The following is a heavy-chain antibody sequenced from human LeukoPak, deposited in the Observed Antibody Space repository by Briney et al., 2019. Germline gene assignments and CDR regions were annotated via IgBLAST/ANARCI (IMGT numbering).Heavy chain of an antibody. CDR2: ISAYNGNT. D-gene: IGHD6-13*01. V-gene: IGHV1-18*01. J-gene: IGHJ4*02. CDR1: GYTLTSYG. Sequence: ASVKVFCRASGYTLTSYGISWVRQAPGQGLEWMGWISAYNGNTNSAQTFQGRVTMTTDTYTSTAYMELRYLSSNATAVYYCARGPGQLVVREDFWGQGTLVTVSS. CDR3: ARGPGQLVVREDF.